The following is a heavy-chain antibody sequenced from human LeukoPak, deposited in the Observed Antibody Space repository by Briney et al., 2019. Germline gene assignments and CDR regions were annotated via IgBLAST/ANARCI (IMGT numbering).Heavy chain of an antibody. CDR1: GFTFSSYE. CDR3: ARDFWRPDY. D-gene: IGHD3-3*01. CDR2: ISSSGSTI. J-gene: IGHJ4*02. Sequence: QPGGSLRLSCAASGFTFSSYEMNWVRQAPGKGLEWVSYISSSGSTIYYADSVKGRFTISRDNAKNTLYLQMNSLRAEDTAVYYCARDFWRPDYWGQGTLVTVSS. V-gene: IGHV3-48*03.